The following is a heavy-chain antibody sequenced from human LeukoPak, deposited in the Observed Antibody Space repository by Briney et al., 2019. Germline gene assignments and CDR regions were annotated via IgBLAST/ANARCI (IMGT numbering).Heavy chain of an antibody. V-gene: IGHV1-2*02. D-gene: IGHD3-22*01. Sequence: ASVKVSCKASGYTFTAYYINWVRQAPGQGLEWMGWINPHSGGAVYAQGFQGRVTMTSDTSLTTAYMELSRVRSDDTAVYYCASDSSAYHGKHFQHWGQGTLVTVSS. CDR3: ASDSSAYHGKHFQH. J-gene: IGHJ1*01. CDR2: INPHSGGA. CDR1: GYTFTAYY.